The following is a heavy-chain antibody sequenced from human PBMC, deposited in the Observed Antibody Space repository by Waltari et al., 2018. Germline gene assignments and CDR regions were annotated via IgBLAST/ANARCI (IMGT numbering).Heavy chain of an antibody. Sequence: EVQLVESGGGLVKPGGSLRLSCAASGFTFSNAWMSWVRQAPGKGLEWVGRIKSKTDGGTTDYAAPVKGRFTISRDDSKNTLYLQMNSLKTEDTAVYYCTTDLQWLGYMDVWGKGTTVTISS. J-gene: IGHJ6*03. CDR1: GFTFSNAW. CDR2: IKSKTDGGTT. CDR3: TTDLQWLGYMDV. V-gene: IGHV3-15*01. D-gene: IGHD6-19*01.